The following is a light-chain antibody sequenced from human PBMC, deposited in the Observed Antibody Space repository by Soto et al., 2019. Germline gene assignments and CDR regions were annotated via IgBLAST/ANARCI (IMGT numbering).Light chain of an antibody. CDR1: SSNIGSHT. Sequence: QSVLTQPPSASGTPGQRITISCSGSSSNIGSHTVNWHQQVPGTAPKLLIYSNNERPSGVPDRFSGSKSGTSASLAISGLQSEDEADYYCAAWDDSLNAVVFGGGTKLTVL. CDR2: SNN. CDR3: AAWDDSLNAVV. V-gene: IGLV1-44*01. J-gene: IGLJ2*01.